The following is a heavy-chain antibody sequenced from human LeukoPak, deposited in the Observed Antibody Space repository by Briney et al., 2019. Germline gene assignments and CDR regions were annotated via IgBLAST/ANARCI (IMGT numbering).Heavy chain of an antibody. CDR2: IYQDGREK. J-gene: IGHJ4*02. CDR3: ASERPSSSWYDY. V-gene: IGHV3-7*04. Sequence: GGSLKLSCAASGFTFSGSAMHWVRQASGKGLEWVANIYQDGREKYYVDSVKGRFTISRDNAKNSLYLQMNSLRAEDTAVYYCASERPSSSWYDYWGQGTLVTVSS. D-gene: IGHD6-13*01. CDR1: GFTFSGSA.